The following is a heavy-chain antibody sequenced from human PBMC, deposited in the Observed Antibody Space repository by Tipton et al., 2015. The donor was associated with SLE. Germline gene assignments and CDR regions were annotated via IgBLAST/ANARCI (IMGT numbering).Heavy chain of an antibody. Sequence: TLSLTCTVSGGSISSGGYYWSWIRQPPGKGLEWIGSIYYSGSTYYNPSLKSRVTISVDTSKNQFSLKLSSVTAADTAVYYCASLYYGLGVLDYWGQGTLVTVSS. D-gene: IGHD3-10*01. CDR1: GGSISSGGYY. J-gene: IGHJ4*02. V-gene: IGHV4-39*07. CDR3: ASLYYGLGVLDY. CDR2: IYYSGST.